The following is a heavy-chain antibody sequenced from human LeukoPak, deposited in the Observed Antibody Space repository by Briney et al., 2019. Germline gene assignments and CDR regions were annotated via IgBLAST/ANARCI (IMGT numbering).Heavy chain of an antibody. D-gene: IGHD6-25*01. CDR2: INGYNGNT. CDR1: GYSFSYFG. V-gene: IGHV1-18*01. CDR3: ARGLDAAAGLANFDY. J-gene: IGHJ4*02. Sequence: ASVRVSCMASGYSFSYFGINWVRQAPGQGLEWMGWINGYNGNTNCAQKSEGRLTLTTDTATSTVYMELRNLRSDDTAVYYCARGLDAAAGLANFDYWGQGTLVTVSS.